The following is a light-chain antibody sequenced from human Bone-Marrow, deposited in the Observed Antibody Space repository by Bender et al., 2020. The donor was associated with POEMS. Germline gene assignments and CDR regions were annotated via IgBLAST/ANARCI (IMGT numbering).Light chain of an antibody. V-gene: IGLV2-14*03. CDR1: STDVGDFKY. Sequence: QSALTQPASVSGSPGQSITISCTGTSTDVGDFKYVSWYQHHPGKAPQLIIYDVHNRPSGVSTRFSGSKSGNTASLTISGLQAEDEADYYCCSFDGVGVFGSGTRVTVL. CDR2: DVH. CDR3: CSFDGVGV. J-gene: IGLJ1*01.